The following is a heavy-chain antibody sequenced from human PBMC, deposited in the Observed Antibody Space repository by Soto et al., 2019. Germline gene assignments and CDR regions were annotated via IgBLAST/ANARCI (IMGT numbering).Heavy chain of an antibody. V-gene: IGHV4-31*03. CDR1: GGSITSRAYY. J-gene: IGHJ5*02. CDR3: SRLIAAGTGPPRRWFDP. D-gene: IGHD6-13*01. CDR2: IYYSGST. Sequence: SETLSLRCTVSGGSITSRAYYGSWIRQHPGEGLEWIGYIYYSGSTYYNPSLKSRVTISVDTSKNQFSLKLSSVAAADTAVYYCSRLIAAGTGPPRRWFDPWGQGTLVTVSS.